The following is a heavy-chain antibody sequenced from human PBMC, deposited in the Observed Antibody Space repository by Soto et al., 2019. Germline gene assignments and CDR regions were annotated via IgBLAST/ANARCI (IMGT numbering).Heavy chain of an antibody. D-gene: IGHD3-3*01. CDR2: IYWDDDK. J-gene: IGHJ4*02. Sequence: QITLNESGPTVVRPTETLTLTCRFSGFSLTTSGVGVGWIRQSPGKAPEWLALIYWDDDKRYSASRKSRLTITKDTSKNPVVLTVSDLDPTDTATYYCAHRVLRTVFGLVTTTAIYFDFWGQGTPVAVSS. CDR1: GFSLTTSGVG. V-gene: IGHV2-5*02. CDR3: AHRVLRTVFGLVTTTAIYFDF.